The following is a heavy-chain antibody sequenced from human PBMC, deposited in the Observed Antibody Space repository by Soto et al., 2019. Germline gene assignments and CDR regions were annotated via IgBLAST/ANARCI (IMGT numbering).Heavy chain of an antibody. CDR2: ISSSGSTM. D-gene: IGHD3-22*01. V-gene: IGHV3-48*03. CDR3: AREGSGYYSDAFDI. J-gene: IGHJ3*02. Sequence: PGGSLRLSCVASGFTFSNYGMHWVRQAPGKGLEWVSYISSSGSTMYYADSVKGRFTISRDNAKNSLFLQMNSLRAEDTAVYYCAREGSGYYSDAFDIWGQGTMVTVSS. CDR1: GFTFSNYG.